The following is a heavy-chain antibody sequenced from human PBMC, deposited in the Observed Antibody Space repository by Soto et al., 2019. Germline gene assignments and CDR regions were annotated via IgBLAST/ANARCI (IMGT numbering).Heavy chain of an antibody. Sequence: SETLSLTCTVSGGSISSYYWSWIRQPPGKGLEWIGYIYYSGSTNYNPSLKSRVTISVDTSKNQFSLKLSSVTAADTAVYYCARSHDYGDYVDYWGQGTLVTV. V-gene: IGHV4-59*01. J-gene: IGHJ4*02. CDR2: IYYSGST. CDR1: GGSISSYY. D-gene: IGHD4-17*01. CDR3: ARSHDYGDYVDY.